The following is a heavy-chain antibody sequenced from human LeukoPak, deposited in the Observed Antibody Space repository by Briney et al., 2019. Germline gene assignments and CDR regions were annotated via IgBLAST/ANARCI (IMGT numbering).Heavy chain of an antibody. J-gene: IGHJ4*02. CDR1: GGSISSGGYY. CDR2: IYYSGST. Sequence: SQTLSLTCTVSGGSISSGGYYWSWIRQHPGKGLEWIGYIYYSGSTYYNPSLKSRVTISVDTSKNQFSLKLSSVTAADTAVYYCARGGYTAMVTGFDYWGQGTLATVSS. D-gene: IGHD5-18*01. V-gene: IGHV4-31*03. CDR3: ARGGYTAMVTGFDY.